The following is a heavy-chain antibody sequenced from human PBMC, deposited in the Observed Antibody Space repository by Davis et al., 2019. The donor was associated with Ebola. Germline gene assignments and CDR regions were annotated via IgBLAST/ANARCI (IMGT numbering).Heavy chain of an antibody. CDR1: GFTFSSYA. CDR3: AKDITEFDQLLFYYYYYGMDV. D-gene: IGHD2-2*01. J-gene: IGHJ6*04. Sequence: GESLKISCAASGFTFSSYAMSWVRQAPGKGLEWVANIKQDGSEKYYVDSVKGRFTISRDNSKNTLYLQMNSLRAEDTAVYYCAKDITEFDQLLFYYYYYGMDVWGKGTTVTVSS. V-gene: IGHV3-7*01. CDR2: IKQDGSEK.